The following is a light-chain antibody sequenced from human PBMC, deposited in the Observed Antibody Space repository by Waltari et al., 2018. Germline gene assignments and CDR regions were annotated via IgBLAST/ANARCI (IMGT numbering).Light chain of an antibody. Sequence: DIVMTQSPLSLPVTPGEPASIPCRSSQSLLHSNAKIFFDWYLQKPGQSPQLLIYLGSNRASGVPDRFSGSRSGTDFTLKISRVEAEDVGVYYCMQALQTPYTFGQGTKLEIK. CDR1: QSLLHSNAKIF. CDR2: LGS. V-gene: IGKV2-28*01. J-gene: IGKJ2*01. CDR3: MQALQTPYT.